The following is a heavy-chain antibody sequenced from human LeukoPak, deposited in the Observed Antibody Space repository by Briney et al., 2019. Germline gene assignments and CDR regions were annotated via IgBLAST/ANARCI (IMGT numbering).Heavy chain of an antibody. CDR3: ARGGRKIVVPSYRDAFDI. Sequence: SETLSLTCTVSGGSISSYYWSWIRQPPGKGLEWIGYIYYSGSTNYNPSLKSRVTISVDTSKNQFSLKLSSVTAADTAVYYCARGGRKIVVPSYRDAFDIWGQGTMVTVSS. V-gene: IGHV4-59*12. CDR1: GGSISSYY. J-gene: IGHJ3*02. CDR2: IYYSGST. D-gene: IGHD3-22*01.